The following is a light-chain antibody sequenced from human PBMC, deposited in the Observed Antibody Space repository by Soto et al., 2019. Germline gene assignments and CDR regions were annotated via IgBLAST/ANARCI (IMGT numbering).Light chain of an antibody. CDR1: QSVSSY. J-gene: IGKJ1*01. CDR2: DAS. CDR3: QQRSNWLTWT. Sequence: EIVLTQSPATLSLSPGERATLSCRASQSVSSYLAWYQQKPGQAPRLLIYDASNRATGIPARFSGSGSGTDFTLAISSLVPGEFEVYYCQQRSNWLTWTFGRGTKVEIK. V-gene: IGKV3-11*01.